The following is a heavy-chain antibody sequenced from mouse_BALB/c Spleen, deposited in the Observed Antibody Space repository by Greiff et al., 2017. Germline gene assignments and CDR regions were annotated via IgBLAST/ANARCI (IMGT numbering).Heavy chain of an antibody. CDR1: GFSLTSYG. V-gene: IGHV2-9*02. CDR2: IWAGGST. J-gene: IGHJ2*01. D-gene: IGHD2-1*01. Sequence: VQLVESGPGLVAPSQSLSITCTVSGFSLTSYGVHWVRQPPGKGLEWLGVIWAGGSTNYNSALMSRLSISKDNSKSQVFLKMNSLQTDDTAMYYCARDLPIGRGNFDYWGQGTTLTVSS. CDR3: ARDLPIGRGNFDY.